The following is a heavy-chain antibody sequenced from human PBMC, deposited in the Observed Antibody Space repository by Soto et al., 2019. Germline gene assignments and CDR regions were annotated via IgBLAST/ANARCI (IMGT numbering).Heavy chain of an antibody. Sequence: PGGSLRLSCAPYGFTFSSHAMSWVRQAPEEGLEWVSAISGSGGSTYYADSVKGRFTISGDNSKNTLYLQMNSLRAEDTAVYYCATKAGTFGELPIFDYWGQGTLVTVSS. J-gene: IGHJ4*02. CDR2: ISGSGGST. CDR3: ATKAGTFGELPIFDY. CDR1: GFTFSSHA. D-gene: IGHD3-10*01. V-gene: IGHV3-23*01.